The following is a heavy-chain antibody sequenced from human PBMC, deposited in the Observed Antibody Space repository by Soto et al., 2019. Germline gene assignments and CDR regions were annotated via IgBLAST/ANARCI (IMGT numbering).Heavy chain of an antibody. CDR2: INHSGST. CDR3: ARGERDIVVVPAARDGYYMDV. D-gene: IGHD2-2*01. Sequence: SETLSLTCAVYGGSFSGYYWSWIRQPPGKGLEWIGEINHSGSTNYNPSLKSRVTISVDTSKNQFSLKLSSVTAADTAVYYCARGERDIVVVPAARDGYYMDVWGKGTTVTGSS. V-gene: IGHV4-34*01. J-gene: IGHJ6*03. CDR1: GGSFSGYY.